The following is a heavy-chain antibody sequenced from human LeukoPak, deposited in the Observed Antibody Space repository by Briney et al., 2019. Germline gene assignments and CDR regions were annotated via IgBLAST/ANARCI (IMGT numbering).Heavy chain of an antibody. CDR2: IYYSGST. CDR1: GGSISSYY. Sequence: KTSETLSLTCTVSGGSISSYYWSWIRQPPGKGLEWIGSIYYSGSTYYNPSLKSRVTISVDTSKNQFSLKLSSVTAADTAVYYCARDPDLYAIDVWGQGTTVTVSS. CDR3: ARDPDLYAIDV. J-gene: IGHJ6*02. V-gene: IGHV4-59*12.